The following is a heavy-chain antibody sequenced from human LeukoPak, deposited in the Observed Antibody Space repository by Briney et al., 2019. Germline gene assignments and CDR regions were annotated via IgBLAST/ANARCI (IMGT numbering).Heavy chain of an antibody. CDR3: AKNFWSDRYSYYYMDV. V-gene: IGHV3-23*01. Sequence: GGSLRLSCAASGFTISSYAMSWVRQSPGKGLDWVSGISGSGGSTYYADSVKGRFTISRGNSKSTLYLQMNSLRAEDTAVYYCAKNFWSDRYSYYYMDVWGKGTTVTVSS. CDR1: GFTISSYA. CDR2: ISGSGGST. J-gene: IGHJ6*03. D-gene: IGHD3-3*01.